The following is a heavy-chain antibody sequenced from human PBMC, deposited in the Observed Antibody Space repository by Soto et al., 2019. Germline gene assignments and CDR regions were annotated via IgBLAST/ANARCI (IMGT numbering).Heavy chain of an antibody. D-gene: IGHD3-16*01. CDR2: IIPILDIS. Sequence: QVQLVQSGAEVKEPGSSVNVSCKASGGTVSDYTISWVRQAPGQGLEWMGRIIPILDISNYAQRFQGRVTITADKSTSTAYMELNSLRSDDTAVYYCATDSREGGTSPPTWFDPWGQGTLVIVSS. V-gene: IGHV1-69*02. CDR1: GGTVSDYT. CDR3: ATDSREGGTSPPTWFDP. J-gene: IGHJ5*02.